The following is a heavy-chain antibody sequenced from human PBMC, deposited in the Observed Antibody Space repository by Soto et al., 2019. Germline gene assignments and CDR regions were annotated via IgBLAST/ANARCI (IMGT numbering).Heavy chain of an antibody. CDR3: ARPVNRRYQLLPGEFDY. CDR2: IYPGDSDT. J-gene: IGHJ4*02. D-gene: IGHD2-2*01. V-gene: IGHV5-51*01. Sequence: GESLKISCKGSGYSFTSYWIGWVRQMPGKGLEWMGIIYPGDSDTRYSPSFQGQVTISADKSISTAYLQWSSLKASDTAMYYCARPVNRRYQLLPGEFDYWGQGTLVTVSS. CDR1: GYSFTSYW.